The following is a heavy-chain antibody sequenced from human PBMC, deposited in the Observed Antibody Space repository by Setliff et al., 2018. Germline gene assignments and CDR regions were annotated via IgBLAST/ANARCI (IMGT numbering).Heavy chain of an antibody. Sequence: GGSLRLSCAASGFTFIDYYMNWIRQTPRKGLEWISHIDPRGSPVDYVDSVKGRFTISRDNAKNSLYLQMNSLRAEDTAVYYCARDWPWMATIFDAFDIWGQGTMVTVSS. D-gene: IGHD5-12*01. CDR3: ARDWPWMATIFDAFDI. CDR2: IDPRGSPV. V-gene: IGHV3-11*04. CDR1: GFTFIDYY. J-gene: IGHJ3*02.